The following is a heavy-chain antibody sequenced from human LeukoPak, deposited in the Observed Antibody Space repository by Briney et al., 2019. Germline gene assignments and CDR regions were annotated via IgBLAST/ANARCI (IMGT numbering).Heavy chain of an antibody. D-gene: IGHD3-3*01. Sequence: SETLSLTCAVYGGSFSGYYWSWIRQPPGKGLEWIGEINHSGSTNYNPSLKSRVTISVDTSKNQFSLKLSSVTAADTAVYYCARGRFLDAFDIWGQGTMVTVSS. V-gene: IGHV4-34*01. CDR1: GGSFSGYY. J-gene: IGHJ3*02. CDR2: INHSGST. CDR3: ARGRFLDAFDI.